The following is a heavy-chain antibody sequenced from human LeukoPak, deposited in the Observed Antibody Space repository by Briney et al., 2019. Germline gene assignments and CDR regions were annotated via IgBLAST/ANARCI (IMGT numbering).Heavy chain of an antibody. V-gene: IGHV3-23*01. CDR2: INGNGGNT. J-gene: IGHJ3*02. Sequence: PGGSLRLSCAASGFTFTSYSMTWVRQAPGKGLEWVSLINGNGGNTAYADSVRGRFTISRDNSKNTLYLQMNSLTAENTALYYCARYWDPRVRTFDIWGQGTVVTVSS. CDR3: ARYWDPRVRTFDI. CDR1: GFTFTSYS. D-gene: IGHD2-15*01.